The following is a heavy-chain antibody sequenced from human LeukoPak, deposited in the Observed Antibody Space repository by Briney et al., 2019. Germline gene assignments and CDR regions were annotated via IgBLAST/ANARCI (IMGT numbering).Heavy chain of an antibody. D-gene: IGHD3-10*01. CDR3: AKDWSYYGSGSYTD. V-gene: IGHV3-23*01. Sequence: PGGSLRLSCAASGFTFSRYAMSWVRQAPGKGLEWVSGIRDSGGSTFYADSVKGRFTISRDNSKNTLYPQMNSLRAEDTAVYYCAKDWSYYGSGSYTDWGQGTLVTVSS. CDR1: GFTFSRYA. J-gene: IGHJ4*02. CDR2: IRDSGGST.